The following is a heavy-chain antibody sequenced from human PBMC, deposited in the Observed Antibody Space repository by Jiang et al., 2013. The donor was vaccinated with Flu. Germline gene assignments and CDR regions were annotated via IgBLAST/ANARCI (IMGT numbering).Heavy chain of an antibody. Sequence: QTPLTHLCHRPGTVSLATVLLGTGSGTSPSRTALEGVGRTYYRSKWYNDYAVSVKSRITINPDTSKNQFSLQLNSVTPEDTAVYYCARDHAPAAAAGTKENWFDPWGQGTLVTVSS. V-gene: IGHV6-1*01. CDR2: TYYRSKWYN. J-gene: IGHJ5*02. CDR1: GTVSLATVLL. D-gene: IGHD6-13*01. CDR3: ARDHAPAAAAGTKENWFDP.